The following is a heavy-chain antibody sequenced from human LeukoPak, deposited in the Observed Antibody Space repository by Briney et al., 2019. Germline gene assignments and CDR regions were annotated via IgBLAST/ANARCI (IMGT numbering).Heavy chain of an antibody. V-gene: IGHV3-30*04. CDR3: ARDTSTTLDY. D-gene: IGHD2-15*01. CDR2: ISSDGSNK. Sequence: GGSLRLSCAASGFIFSSYVMRWVRQAPGKGLEWVAAISSDGSNKYYTDSVKGRFTISRDNSKNTLYLQMNSLRAEDTAEYYCARDTSTTLDYWGQGTLVTVSS. J-gene: IGHJ4*02. CDR1: GFIFSSYV.